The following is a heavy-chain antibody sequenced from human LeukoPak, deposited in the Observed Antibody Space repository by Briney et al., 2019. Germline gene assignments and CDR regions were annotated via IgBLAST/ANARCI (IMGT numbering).Heavy chain of an antibody. CDR1: GFTFTDSA. J-gene: IGHJ4*02. Sequence: GGSLRLSRAASGFTFTDSAMHWVRKASGKGLEWVGRIRSKANNYATSYDASVKGRFTISRDDSKNTAFLQMDSLKTEDTAVYYCTRRYYHDSSGNYYGDYWGQGTRVTVSS. D-gene: IGHD3-22*01. V-gene: IGHV3-73*01. CDR2: IRSKANNYAT. CDR3: TRRYYHDSSGNYYGDY.